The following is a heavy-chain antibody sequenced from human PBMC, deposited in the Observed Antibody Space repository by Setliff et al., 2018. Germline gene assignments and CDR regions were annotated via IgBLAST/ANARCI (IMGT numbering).Heavy chain of an antibody. D-gene: IGHD3-3*01. Sequence: ASVKVSCKASGYTFTSYAMHWVRQAPGQRLEWMGWINAGNGNTKYSQKFRGRVTITRDTSASTAYMELSSLRSEDTAVYYCAREFTRYYNFWSAHRYYMDVWGKGTTVTVSS. V-gene: IGHV1-3*01. CDR3: AREFTRYYNFWSAHRYYMDV. CDR2: INAGNGNT. J-gene: IGHJ6*03. CDR1: GYTFTSYA.